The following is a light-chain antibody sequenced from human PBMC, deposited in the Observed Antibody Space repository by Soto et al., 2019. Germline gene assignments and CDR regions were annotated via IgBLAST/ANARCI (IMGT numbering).Light chain of an antibody. J-gene: IGLJ3*02. V-gene: IGLV2-14*01. CDR3: SSYTSSTTWV. Sequence: QSALTQPASVSGSPGQSITISCTGTSSDVGAYNYVSWYQQHPGKAPKLMIYEVSYRPSGVSDRFSGSRSGNTASLTISGLQAEDESDYHCSSYTSSTTWVFGGGTKLTVL. CDR2: EVS. CDR1: SSDVGAYNY.